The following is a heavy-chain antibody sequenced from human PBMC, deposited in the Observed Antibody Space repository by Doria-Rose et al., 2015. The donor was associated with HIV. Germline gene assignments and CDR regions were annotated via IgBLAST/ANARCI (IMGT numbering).Heavy chain of an antibody. CDR3: ARIKSSRWYHKYYFDF. CDR2: IFSDDDR. Sequence: QVTLKESGPVLVKPTETLTLTCTASGVSLSSPGMGVSWIRQPPGKALEWPANIFSDDDRSYKTSLKSRLTISRCTSKSQVVLTMTDMDPVDTATYYCARIKSSRWYHKYYFDFWGRGTLVIVSA. CDR1: GVSLSSPGMG. D-gene: IGHD6-13*01. V-gene: IGHV2-26*01. J-gene: IGHJ4*02.